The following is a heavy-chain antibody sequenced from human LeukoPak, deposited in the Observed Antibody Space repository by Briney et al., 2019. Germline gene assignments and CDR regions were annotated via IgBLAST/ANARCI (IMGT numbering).Heavy chain of an antibody. CDR3: ATDSGIAVAGNVFDP. J-gene: IGHJ5*02. CDR1: GYTLTELS. Sequence: GASVKVSCKVSGYTLTELSMHWVRQAPGKGLEWMGGFDPEDGETIYAQKFQGRVTMTEDTSTDTAYRELSSLRSEDTAVYYCATDSGIAVAGNVFDPWGQGTLVTVSS. V-gene: IGHV1-24*01. CDR2: FDPEDGET. D-gene: IGHD6-19*01.